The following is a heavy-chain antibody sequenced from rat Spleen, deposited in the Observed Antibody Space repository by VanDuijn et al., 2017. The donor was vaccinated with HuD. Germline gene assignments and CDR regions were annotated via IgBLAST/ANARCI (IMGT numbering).Heavy chain of an antibody. D-gene: IGHD1-11*01. CDR3: TRGGGIDY. J-gene: IGHJ2*01. V-gene: IGHV5-31*01. CDR1: GFTFSKYW. CDR2: ITNNGGNV. Sequence: EVQLVESGGGLVQPGRSLKLSCVASGFTFSKYWMNWIRQAPGKGLEWVASITNNGGNVYYPDSVKGRFTVSRDNAQNTLYLQMNSLRAEDTATYYCTRGGGIDYWGQGVMVTVSS.